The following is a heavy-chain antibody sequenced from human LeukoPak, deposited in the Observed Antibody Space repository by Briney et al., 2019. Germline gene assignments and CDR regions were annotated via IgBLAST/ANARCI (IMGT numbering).Heavy chain of an antibody. CDR2: IRSKAYGGTT. CDR3: TRYCSSTSCQFDY. Sequence: PGGSLRLSCTASGFTFGDYAMSWVRQAPGKGLEWVGFIRSKAYGGTTEYAASVKGRFTISRDDSKSIAYLQMNSLKTEGTAVYYCTRYCSSTSCQFDYWGQGTLVTVSS. CDR1: GFTFGDYA. V-gene: IGHV3-49*04. D-gene: IGHD2-2*01. J-gene: IGHJ4*02.